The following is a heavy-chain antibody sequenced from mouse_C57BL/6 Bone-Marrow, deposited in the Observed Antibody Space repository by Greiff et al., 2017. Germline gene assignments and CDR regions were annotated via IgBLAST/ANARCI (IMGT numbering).Heavy chain of an antibody. CDR2: INPSSGYT. V-gene: IGHV1-4*01. CDR3: ARSGSRPFAY. Sequence: VQLQESGAELARPGASVKMSCKASGYTFTSYTMHWVKQRPGQGLEWIGYINPSSGYTKYNQKFKDKATLTADKSSSTAYMQLSSLTSEDSAVYYCARSGSRPFAYWGQGTLVTVSA. CDR1: GYTFTSYT. D-gene: IGHD1-1*01. J-gene: IGHJ3*01.